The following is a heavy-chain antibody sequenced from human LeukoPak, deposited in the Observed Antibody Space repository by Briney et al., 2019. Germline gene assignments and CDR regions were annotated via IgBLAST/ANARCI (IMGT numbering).Heavy chain of an antibody. CDR2: ISAYNGNT. J-gene: IGHJ5*02. V-gene: IGHV1-18*01. D-gene: IGHD4-23*01. CDR1: GYTFTSYG. CDR3: ARDPGGNWFDP. Sequence: ASVKVSCKASGYTFTSYGISWVRQAPGQGLEWMGWISAYNGNTNYAKKRQGRVTMTTDTSTSTAYMEVRSLRSDDTAVYYCARDPGGNWFDPWGQGTLVTVSS.